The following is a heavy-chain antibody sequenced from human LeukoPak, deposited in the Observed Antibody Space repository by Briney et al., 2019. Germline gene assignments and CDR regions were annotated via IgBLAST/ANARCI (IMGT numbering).Heavy chain of an antibody. CDR3: ARPLSGDWYFDL. D-gene: IGHD1-26*01. V-gene: IGHV4-39*01. CDR1: GGSISSSSYY. J-gene: IGHJ2*01. Sequence: SETLSLTCTVSGGSISSSSYYWGWIRQPPGKGLEWIGGIYYSGSTYYNPSLKSRVTISVDTSKNQFSLKLSSVTAADTAVYYCARPLSGDWYFDLWGRGTLVTVSS. CDR2: IYYSGST.